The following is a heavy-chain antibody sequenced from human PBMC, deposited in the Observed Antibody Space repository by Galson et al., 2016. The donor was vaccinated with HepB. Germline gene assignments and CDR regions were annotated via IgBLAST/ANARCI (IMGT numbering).Heavy chain of an antibody. Sequence: LRLSCAASGFTFNSYAMNWVRQAPGKGLEWVSGISGSGGSTYYADSVKGRFTISRDNSKNTLYLQMNNLRGEDTAVYYCARDPGRIAAAGHLDSWGQGTLVTVSS. CDR3: ARDPGRIAAAGHLDS. CDR1: GFTFNSYA. J-gene: IGHJ5*01. V-gene: IGHV3-23*01. D-gene: IGHD6-13*01. CDR2: ISGSGGST.